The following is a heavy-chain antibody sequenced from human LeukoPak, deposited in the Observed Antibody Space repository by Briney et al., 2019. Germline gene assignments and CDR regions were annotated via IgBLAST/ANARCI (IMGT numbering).Heavy chain of an antibody. CDR2: INHSGST. CDR1: GGSFSGYY. Sequence: SETLSLTCAVYGGSFSGYYWSWIRQPPGKGLEWIGEINHSGSTNYNPSLKSRVTISVDTSKNQFSLKLSSVTAADTAVYYCARDRGEGLDYWGQGALVTVSS. V-gene: IGHV4-34*01. D-gene: IGHD3-10*01. J-gene: IGHJ4*02. CDR3: ARDRGEGLDY.